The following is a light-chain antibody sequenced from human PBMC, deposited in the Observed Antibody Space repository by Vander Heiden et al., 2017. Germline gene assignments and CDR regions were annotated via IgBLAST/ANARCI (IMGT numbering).Light chain of an antibody. CDR1: QSISNY. J-gene: IGKJ2*01. V-gene: IGKV1-39*01. CDR3: RQSYSTPYT. Sequence: DIQMTQSPSSLSASVGDRVTITCRASQSISNYLNWYQQKPGKAPKVLIFAASSLQSGVPSRFSGSGSGTSFTLTISSLQPEDFATYYCRQSYSTPYTFGQGTKLEIK. CDR2: AAS.